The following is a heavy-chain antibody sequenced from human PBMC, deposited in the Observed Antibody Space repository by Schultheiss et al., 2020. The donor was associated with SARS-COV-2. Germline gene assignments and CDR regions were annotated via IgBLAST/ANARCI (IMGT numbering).Heavy chain of an antibody. V-gene: IGHV3-48*04. J-gene: IGHJ1*01. CDR3: AKGVGGSQQLVRAYFQH. CDR2: ISSSRSTI. CDR1: GFTFSSYS. D-gene: IGHD6-13*01. Sequence: GESLKISCAASGFTFSSYSMNWVRQAPGKGLEWISYISSSRSTIYYADSVKGRFTISRDNAKNSLYLQMNSLRAEDTALYYCAKGVGGSQQLVRAYFQHWGQGTLVTVSS.